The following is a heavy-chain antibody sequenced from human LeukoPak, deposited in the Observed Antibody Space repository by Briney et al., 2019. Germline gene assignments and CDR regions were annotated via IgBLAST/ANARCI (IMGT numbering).Heavy chain of an antibody. V-gene: IGHV4-31*03. CDR3: ARGGETYYYDSSGYGY. J-gene: IGHJ4*02. Sequence: PSETLSLTCTVSGGSISSGGYYWSWTRQHPGKGLEWIGYIYYSGSTYYNPSLKSRVTISVDTSKNQFTLKLSSVTAADKAVDYCARGGETYYYDSSGYGYWGQGTLVTVSS. D-gene: IGHD3-22*01. CDR2: IYYSGST. CDR1: GGSISSGGYY.